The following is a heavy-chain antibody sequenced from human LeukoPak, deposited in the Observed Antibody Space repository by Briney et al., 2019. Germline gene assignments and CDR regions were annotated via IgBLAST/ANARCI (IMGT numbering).Heavy chain of an antibody. CDR1: GFIFSNYG. V-gene: IGHV3-74*01. D-gene: IGHD6-19*01. CDR2: MNSDGSST. Sequence: GGSLRLSCEVSGFIFSNYGMHWVRHAPGKGLVWVSRMNSDGSSTSYADSVKGRFTISRDNAKNTLYMQMNSLRAEDTAVYYCARGYSSGWNNLDYWGQGTLVTVSS. CDR3: ARGYSSGWNNLDY. J-gene: IGHJ4*02.